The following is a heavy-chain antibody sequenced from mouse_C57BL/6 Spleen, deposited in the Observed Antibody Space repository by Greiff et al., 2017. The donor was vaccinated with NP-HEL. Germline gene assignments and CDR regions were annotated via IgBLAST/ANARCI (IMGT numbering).Heavy chain of an antibody. D-gene: IGHD2-3*01. V-gene: IGHV1-55*01. J-gene: IGHJ4*01. CDR2: ICPGSGST. CDR1: GYTFTSYW. Sequence: QVQLKQPGAELVKPGASVKMSCKASGYTFTSYWITWVKQTPGQGLEWIGYICPGSGSTYYTETVKSTATLTLDTSSSTAYMQLSSLTSEDSAVYYCARNDSYRWAMDYWGQGTSVTVSS. CDR3: ARNDSYRWAMDY.